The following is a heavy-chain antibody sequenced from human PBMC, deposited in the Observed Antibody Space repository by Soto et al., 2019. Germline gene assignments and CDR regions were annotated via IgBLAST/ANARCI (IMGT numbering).Heavy chain of an antibody. CDR2: IIPILGIA. J-gene: IGHJ4*02. D-gene: IGHD2-21*02. CDR3: ASRSRDSDDSLSLRY. Sequence: QVQLVQFGAEVKKPGSSVKVSCKASGGTFSSYTISWVRQAPGQGLEWMGRIIPILGIANYAQKFQGRVTITADKSTSTAYMELSSLRSEDTAVYYCASRSRDSDDSLSLRYWGQGTLVTVSS. V-gene: IGHV1-69*02. CDR1: GGTFSSYT.